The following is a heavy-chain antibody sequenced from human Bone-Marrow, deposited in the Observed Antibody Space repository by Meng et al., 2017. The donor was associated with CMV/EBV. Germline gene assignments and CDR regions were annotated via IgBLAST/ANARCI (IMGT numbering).Heavy chain of an antibody. V-gene: IGHV1-69*05. D-gene: IGHD6-13*01. CDR3: ARIGGMAAAVNY. CDR1: GGTFSSYA. J-gene: IGHJ4*02. Sequence: SVKVSCKASGGTFSSYAISWVRQAPGQGLEWMGGIIPIFGTANYAQKFQGRVTITTDESTSTAYMELSSLRSEDTAVYYCARIGGMAAAVNYWGQGTLVTVSS. CDR2: IIPIFGTA.